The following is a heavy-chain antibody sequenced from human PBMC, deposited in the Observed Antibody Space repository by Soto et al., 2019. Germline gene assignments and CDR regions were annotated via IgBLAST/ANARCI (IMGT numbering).Heavy chain of an antibody. CDR2: ITNDGTGT. J-gene: IGHJ2*01. Sequence: EVQLVESGGGLVQPGGSLRLSCAASGFILRSYWMHWVRKAPGKGLVWVSHITNDGTGTTYADSVKGRFTISRDNAKSTLYLQMNSLRADDTAIYYCARGMQGSRYFDVWGRGTLVTVSS. V-gene: IGHV3-74*01. CDR3: ARGMQGSRYFDV. CDR1: GFILRSYW.